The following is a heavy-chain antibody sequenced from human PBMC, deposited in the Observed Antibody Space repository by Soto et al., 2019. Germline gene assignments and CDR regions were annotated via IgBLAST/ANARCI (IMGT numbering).Heavy chain of an antibody. Sequence: EVQLVESGGGLVQPGGSLRLSCAASGFIFSNYWMHWVRQAPGKGLVWVSRIDSDGRTTRYADSVKGRLTISRDSAKNTLYLQVDSPRADDTAGYYCARDGGAGTPFDSWGQGTLVTVSS. V-gene: IGHV3-74*01. J-gene: IGHJ4*02. CDR1: GFIFSNYW. D-gene: IGHD6-19*01. CDR2: IDSDGRTT. CDR3: ARDGGAGTPFDS.